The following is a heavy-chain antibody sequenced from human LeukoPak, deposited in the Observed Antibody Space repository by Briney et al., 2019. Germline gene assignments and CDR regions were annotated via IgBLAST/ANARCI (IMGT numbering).Heavy chain of an antibody. CDR1: GFTFSSYA. V-gene: IGHV3-23*01. CDR3: ARAPHYSNYGPYYYGMDV. CDR2: ISGSGGST. J-gene: IGHJ6*02. D-gene: IGHD4-11*01. Sequence: GGSLRLSCAASGFTFSSYAMSWVRQAPGKGLEWVSAISGSGGSTYYADTVKGRFTISRDNSKNSLYLQMNSLRAEDTAVYYCARAPHYSNYGPYYYGMDVWGQGTTVTVSS.